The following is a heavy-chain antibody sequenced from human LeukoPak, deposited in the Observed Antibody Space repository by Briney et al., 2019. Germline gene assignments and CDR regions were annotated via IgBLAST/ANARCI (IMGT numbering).Heavy chain of an antibody. CDR3: ARATGYYYDSSGYYE. CDR1: GGSFSGYY. CDR2: INHSGST. D-gene: IGHD3-22*01. V-gene: IGHV4-34*01. Sequence: SETLSLTCAVYGGSFSGYYWSWIRQPPGKGLEWIGEINHSGSTNYNPSLKGRVTISVDTSKNQFSLKLSSVTAADTAVYYCARATGYYYDSSGYYEWGQGTLVTVSS. J-gene: IGHJ4*02.